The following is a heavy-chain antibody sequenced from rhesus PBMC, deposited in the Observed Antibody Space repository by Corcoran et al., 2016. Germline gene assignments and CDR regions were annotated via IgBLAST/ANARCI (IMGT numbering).Heavy chain of an antibody. D-gene: IGHD6-19*01. J-gene: IGHJ4*01. CDR3: ARESSAFDY. V-gene: IGHV3-54*02. CDR2: IAHDGSWK. CDR1: GVTFSSDG. Sequence: EVQLVESGGNLVQPGGSLRLPCPASGVTFSSDGWHWVRQAPGKGREWLAVIAHDGSWKSYTESVKDRFTISRDNSKNMLYLQMNNLKFDDTAVYYCARESSAFDYWGQGVLVTVSS.